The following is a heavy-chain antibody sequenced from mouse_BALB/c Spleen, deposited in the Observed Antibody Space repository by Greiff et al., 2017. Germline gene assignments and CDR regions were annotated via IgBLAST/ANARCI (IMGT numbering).Heavy chain of an antibody. CDR3: AREGGLYDYDLGDY. CDR1: GFSLTSYG. V-gene: IGHV2-9*02. D-gene: IGHD2-4*01. J-gene: IGHJ4*01. Sequence: VMLVESGPGLVAPSQSLSITCTVSGFSLTSYGVHWVRQPPGKGLEWLGVIWAGGSTNYNSALMSRLSISKDNSKSQVFLKMNSLQTDDTAMYYCAREGGLYDYDLGDYWGQGTSVTVSS. CDR2: IWAGGST.